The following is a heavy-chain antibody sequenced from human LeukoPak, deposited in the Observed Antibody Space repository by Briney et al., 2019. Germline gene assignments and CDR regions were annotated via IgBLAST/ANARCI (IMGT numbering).Heavy chain of an antibody. CDR1: GDSIISGSYY. Sequence: SQTLSLTCTVSGDSIISGSYYWSWIRQPAGKGLEWIGRIYTSGSTNYNPSLKSRVTISVDTSKNQFSLKLSSVTAADTAVYYCARQLPPMVWGQGTLVTVSS. V-gene: IGHV4-61*02. D-gene: IGHD3-10*01. CDR3: ARQLPPMV. J-gene: IGHJ4*02. CDR2: IYTSGST.